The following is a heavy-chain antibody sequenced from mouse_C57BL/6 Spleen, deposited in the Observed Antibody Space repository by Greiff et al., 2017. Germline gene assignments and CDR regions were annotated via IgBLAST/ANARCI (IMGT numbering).Heavy chain of an antibody. CDR1: GFTFSDYY. D-gene: IGHD2-1*01. V-gene: IGHV5-16*01. J-gene: IGHJ1*03. CDR3: ARDRGKRYFDV. CDR2: INYDGSST. Sequence: EVKLVESEGGLVQPGSSMPLSCTASGFTFSDYYMAWVRQVPEKGLEWVAYINYDGSSTYYLDSLKSRFIISRDNAKNILYLQMSSLKSEDTATYYWARDRGKRYFDVWGTGTTVTVSS.